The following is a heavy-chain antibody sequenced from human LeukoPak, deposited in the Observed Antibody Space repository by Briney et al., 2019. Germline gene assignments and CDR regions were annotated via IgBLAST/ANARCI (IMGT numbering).Heavy chain of an antibody. V-gene: IGHV4-61*08. Sequence: PSETLSLTCTVSGGSISRADYYWSWIRQPPGKGLEWIGYIYYGGSTNYNPSLKSRVSMSVDTSKNQFSLNLSSVTAADTAVYHCARLLAGCPGGRCRAHFDYWGQGTLVTVSS. D-gene: IGHD2-15*01. CDR3: ARLLAGCPGGRCRAHFDY. CDR2: IYYGGST. J-gene: IGHJ4*02. CDR1: GGSISRADYY.